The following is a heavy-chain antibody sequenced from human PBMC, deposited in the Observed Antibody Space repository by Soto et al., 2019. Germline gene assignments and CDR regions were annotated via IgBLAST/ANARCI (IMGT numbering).Heavy chain of an antibody. J-gene: IGHJ4*02. D-gene: IGHD1-26*01. CDR3: AKDEGGTYSPPFDY. Sequence: GSVKVCCKASGYRFTSNGISLVRQAPGQGLEWMGWISGYNGNTNYAQNLQGRVTITTDTSTSTAYMELRSLRSDDTAMYYCAKDEGGTYSPPFDYWGQGTLVTGSS. CDR2: ISGYNGNT. CDR1: GYRFTSNG. V-gene: IGHV1-18*01.